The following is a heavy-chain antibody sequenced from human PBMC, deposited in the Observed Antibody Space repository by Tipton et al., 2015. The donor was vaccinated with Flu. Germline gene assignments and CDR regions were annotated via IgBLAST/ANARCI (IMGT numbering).Heavy chain of an antibody. D-gene: IGHD5-24*01. CDR1: GFTFSDYW. Sequence: SLRLSCAASGFTFSDYWMTWVRQAPGKGLEWVANIKQDGSEKFYVDSVKGRFTISRDNAKNSLYLQMSSLRAEDTAVCYCVRGLQPLRYWGQGTLVTVSS. J-gene: IGHJ4*02. V-gene: IGHV3-7*01. CDR3: VRGLQPLRY. CDR2: IKQDGSEK.